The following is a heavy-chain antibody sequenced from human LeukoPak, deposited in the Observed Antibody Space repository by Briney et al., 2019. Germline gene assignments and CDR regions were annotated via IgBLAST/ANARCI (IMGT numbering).Heavy chain of an antibody. Sequence: GESLKISCKSSGYGFTNNWIGWVRQMPGKGLEWMGIIYPGDSNTKYSPPFQGQVTISVDKSITTAYLQWSSLKASDTAMYYCVRSPACSGGDCYPNWFDPWGQGTLVTVSS. J-gene: IGHJ5*02. D-gene: IGHD2-15*01. V-gene: IGHV5-51*01. CDR3: VRSPACSGGDCYPNWFDP. CDR1: GYGFTNNW. CDR2: IYPGDSNT.